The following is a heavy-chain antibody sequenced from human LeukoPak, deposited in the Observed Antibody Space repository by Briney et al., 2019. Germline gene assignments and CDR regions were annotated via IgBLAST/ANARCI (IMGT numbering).Heavy chain of an antibody. Sequence: PSETLSLTCTVSGGSISSSYYWGWIRQPPGKGLEWIGRIYTSGSTNYNPSLKSRVTMSVDTSKNQFSLKLSSVTAADTAVYYCAKAWPTGKVDYWGQGTLVTVS. CDR2: IYTSGST. V-gene: IGHV4-4*07. J-gene: IGHJ4*02. D-gene: IGHD7-27*01. CDR1: GGSISSSYY. CDR3: AKAWPTGKVDY.